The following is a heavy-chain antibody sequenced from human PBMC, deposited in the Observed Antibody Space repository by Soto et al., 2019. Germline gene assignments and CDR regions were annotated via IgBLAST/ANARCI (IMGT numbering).Heavy chain of an antibody. Sequence: GGSRRLSCAPSGFTFDVYGMSWVRLAAGKGLEWVSGINWNGGSRGCADSVTGRFTISRDNSKNTLYLQMNSLRAEDTAVYYCARVYRRYKPQLWIYGYFDYWGQGTLVTVSS. CDR2: INWNGGSR. D-gene: IGHD5-18*01. V-gene: IGHV3-20*04. J-gene: IGHJ4*02. CDR3: ARVYRRYKPQLWIYGYFDY. CDR1: GFTFDVYG.